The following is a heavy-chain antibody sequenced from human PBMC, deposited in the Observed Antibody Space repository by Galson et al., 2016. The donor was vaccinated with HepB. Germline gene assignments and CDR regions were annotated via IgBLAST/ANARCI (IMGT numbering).Heavy chain of an antibody. V-gene: IGHV4-59*01. CDR2: IYYSGTT. J-gene: IGHJ4*02. CDR3: AREASGGYDYVWGRDRYTPLFDY. D-gene: IGHD3-16*02. CDR1: GGSISRFF. Sequence: ETLSLTCTVSGGSISRFFWTWIRQPPGKGLEWIGNIYYSGTTNYSPSLKSRVTISVDTSKNQLSLRLTSVTVADTAVYYCAREASGGYDYVWGRDRYTPLFDYWGQGTQVTVSS.